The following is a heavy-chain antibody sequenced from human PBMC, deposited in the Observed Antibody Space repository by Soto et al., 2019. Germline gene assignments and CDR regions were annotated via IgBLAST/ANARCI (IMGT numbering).Heavy chain of an antibody. CDR1: GFTFSSYG. D-gene: IGHD2-21*01. CDR3: AKEGGGDGYNGYYYYGMDV. V-gene: IGHV3-30*18. J-gene: IGHJ6*02. Sequence: LRLSCAASGFTFSSYGMHWVRQAPGKGLEWVAVISYDGSNKYYADSVKGRFTISRDNSKNTLYLQMNSLRAEDTAVYYCAKEGGGDGYNGYYYYGMDVWGQGTTVTVSS. CDR2: ISYDGSNK.